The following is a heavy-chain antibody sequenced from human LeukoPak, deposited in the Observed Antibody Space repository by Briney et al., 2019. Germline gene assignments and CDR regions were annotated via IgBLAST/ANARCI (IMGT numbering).Heavy chain of an antibody. CDR1: GFTFSSYR. V-gene: IGHV3-21*01. J-gene: IGHJ4*02. Sequence: GGSLRLSCAASGFTFSSYRMNWIRQAPGKGLEWVSSISSSSSYIYYADSVKGRFTISRDNAKNSLYLQMNSLRAEDTAVYYCARTLRFLEWLYIDYWGQGTLVTVSS. CDR3: ARTLRFLEWLYIDY. CDR2: ISSSSSYI. D-gene: IGHD3-3*01.